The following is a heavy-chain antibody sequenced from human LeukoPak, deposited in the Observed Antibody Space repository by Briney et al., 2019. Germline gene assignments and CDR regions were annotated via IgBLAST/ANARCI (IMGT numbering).Heavy chain of an antibody. CDR3: ARTGLMGFDY. CDR1: GFTFSTYS. Sequence: GGPLRLSCAASGFTFSTYSMNWVRQAPGKGLEWVSYISSRSSTIHYADSVKGRFTISRDNAKNSLYLQMNSLRAEDTAVYYCARTGLMGFDYWGQGTLVTVSS. J-gene: IGHJ4*02. D-gene: IGHD1-14*01. V-gene: IGHV3-48*04. CDR2: ISSRSSTI.